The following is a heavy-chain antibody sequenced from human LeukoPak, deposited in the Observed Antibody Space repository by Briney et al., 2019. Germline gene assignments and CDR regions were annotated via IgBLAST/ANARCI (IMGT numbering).Heavy chain of an antibody. CDR3: AKDCGGTKWELGRDYFDY. Sequence: GGSLRLSCAASGFTFSSYAMSWVRQAPGKGLEWVAVISYDGSNKYYADSVKGRFTISRDNSKNTLYLQMNSLRAEDTAVYYCAKDCGGTKWELGRDYFDYWGQGTLVTVSS. CDR1: GFTFSSYA. V-gene: IGHV3-30*18. J-gene: IGHJ4*02. CDR2: ISYDGSNK. D-gene: IGHD1-26*01.